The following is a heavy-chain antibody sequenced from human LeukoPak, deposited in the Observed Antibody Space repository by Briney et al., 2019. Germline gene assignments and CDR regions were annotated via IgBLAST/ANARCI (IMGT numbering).Heavy chain of an antibody. CDR3: AKAHSGYCSSTSCLHWFDP. CDR1: GFTFSSYA. J-gene: IGHJ5*02. V-gene: IGHV3-23*01. CDR2: ISGSGGST. D-gene: IGHD2-2*01. Sequence: GGSLRLSCAASGFTFSSYAMSWVRQAPGKGLGWVSAISGSGGSTYYADSVKGRFTISRDNSKNTLYLQMNSLRAEDTAVYYCAKAHSGYCSSTSCLHWFDPWGQGTLVTVSS.